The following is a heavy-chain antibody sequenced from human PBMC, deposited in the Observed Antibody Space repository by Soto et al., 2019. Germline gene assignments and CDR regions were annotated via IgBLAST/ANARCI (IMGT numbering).Heavy chain of an antibody. J-gene: IGHJ4*02. D-gene: IGHD2-15*01. Sequence: GGSLRLSCAASGFTFNDYFMSWIRQTPGKGLEWVSYISSSGSTTFYADYVKGRFTISRDNAQKSLYLQMNSLRDEDTAVYYCARDHAATSPPKYFDYWGQGTQVTVSS. CDR1: GFTFNDYF. V-gene: IGHV3-11*01. CDR2: ISSSGSTT. CDR3: ARDHAATSPPKYFDY.